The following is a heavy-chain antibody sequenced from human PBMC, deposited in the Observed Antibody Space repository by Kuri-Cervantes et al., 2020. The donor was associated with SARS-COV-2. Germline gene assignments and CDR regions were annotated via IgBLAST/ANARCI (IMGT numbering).Heavy chain of an antibody. V-gene: IGHV3-74*01. D-gene: IGHD6-13*01. CDR3: AGASSSWYRGSWFDP. CDR2: ISSDGRTT. J-gene: IGHJ5*02. CDR1: GFTFSGYW. Sequence: GESLKISCAASGFTFSGYWMHWVRQAPGKGLVWVSRISSDGRTTSYADSVTGRFTISRDNAKNTLYLQMNGLRADDTAVYYCAGASSSWYRGSWFDPWGQGTLVTVSS.